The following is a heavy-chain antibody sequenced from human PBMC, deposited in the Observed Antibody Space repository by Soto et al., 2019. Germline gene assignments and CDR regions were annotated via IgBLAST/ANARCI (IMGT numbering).Heavy chain of an antibody. CDR1: GFTFSTYG. CDR2: IWYDGSNK. CDR3: ARDQGRGYSYGFDY. J-gene: IGHJ4*02. D-gene: IGHD5-18*01. V-gene: IGHV3-33*01. Sequence: QVQLVESGGGVVQPGRSLRLSCAASGFTFSTYGMHWVRQAPGKGLEWVAVIWYDGSNKYYADSVKGRFTISRDNSKNTLYLQMTSLRAEDTAVYYCARDQGRGYSYGFDYWGQGTLVTVSS.